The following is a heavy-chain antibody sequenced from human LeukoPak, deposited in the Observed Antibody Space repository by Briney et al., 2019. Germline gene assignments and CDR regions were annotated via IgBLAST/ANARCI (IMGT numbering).Heavy chain of an antibody. V-gene: IGHV3-33*01. Sequence: GGSLRLSCAASGFTFSSYGMHWVRQAPGKGLEWVAVIWYDGSNKYYADSVKGRFTTSRDNSKNTLYLQMNSLRAEDTAVYYCARDEGLATVTSYFDYWGQGTLVTVSS. D-gene: IGHD4-17*01. J-gene: IGHJ4*02. CDR3: ARDEGLATVTSYFDY. CDR1: GFTFSSYG. CDR2: IWYDGSNK.